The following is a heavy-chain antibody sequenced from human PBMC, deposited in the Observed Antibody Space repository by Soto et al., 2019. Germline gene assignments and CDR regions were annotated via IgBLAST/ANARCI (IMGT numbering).Heavy chain of an antibody. Sequence: PSETLSLTCAVYGGSFSGYYWSWIRQPPGKGLEWIGEINHSGSTNYNPSLKSRVTISVDTSKNQFSLKLSSVTAADTAVYYCAGGGLSYYYGSGSYWAKNWFDTWGQGTLVTVSS. CDR2: INHSGST. CDR3: AGGGLSYYYGSGSYWAKNWFDT. D-gene: IGHD3-10*01. CDR1: GGSFSGYY. J-gene: IGHJ5*02. V-gene: IGHV4-34*01.